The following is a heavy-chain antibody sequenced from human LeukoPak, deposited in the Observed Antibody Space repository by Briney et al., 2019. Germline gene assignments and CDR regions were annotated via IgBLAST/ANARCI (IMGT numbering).Heavy chain of an antibody. CDR2: IKQDGSEK. V-gene: IGHV3-7*02. D-gene: IGHD6-19*01. CDR3: AGGPGW. CDR1: GFTFSSCW. Sequence: GGSLRLSCAASGFTFSSCWMSWVRQAPGKGLECVANIKQDGSEKYYVDSVKGRFTISRDSVKNSLYLQMNSLRAEDTAVYYCAGGPGWWGQGTLVTVSS. J-gene: IGHJ4*02.